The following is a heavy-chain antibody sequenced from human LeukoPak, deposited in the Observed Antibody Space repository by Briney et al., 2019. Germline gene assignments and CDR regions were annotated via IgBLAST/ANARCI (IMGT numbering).Heavy chain of an antibody. Sequence: QTGGSLRLSCAASGFTFSGSAMHWVRQASGKGLEWVGRIRSKANSYATAYAASVKGRFTISRDDSKNTAYLQMNSLKTEDTAVYYCTSKANYYDSSGYYSGLDYWGQGTLVTVSS. CDR1: GFTFSGSA. J-gene: IGHJ4*02. V-gene: IGHV3-73*01. CDR2: IRSKANSYAT. D-gene: IGHD3-22*01. CDR3: TSKANYYDSSGYYSGLDY.